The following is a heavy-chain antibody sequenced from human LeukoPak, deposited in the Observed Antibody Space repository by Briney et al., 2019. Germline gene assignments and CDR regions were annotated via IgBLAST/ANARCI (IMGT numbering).Heavy chain of an antibody. V-gene: IGHV4-34*01. J-gene: IGHJ3*02. CDR2: IKHGGST. D-gene: IGHD6-6*01. CDR3: AGGGPLGSRSSGLRAFDI. CDR1: GWTFSGYY. Sequence: PSETLSLTCAVYGWTFSGYYGSWIRQPPGKGLEWIGDIKHGGSTNYNPSLKRRVTILVDTSKNKFSLKLRSVTGVDTAVYYCAGGGPLGSRSSGLRAFDIWGQGTMVTVSS.